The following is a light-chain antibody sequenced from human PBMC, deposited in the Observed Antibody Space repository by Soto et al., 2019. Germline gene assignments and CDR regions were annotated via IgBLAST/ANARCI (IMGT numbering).Light chain of an antibody. CDR3: QQYGSVPRT. V-gene: IGKV3-20*01. J-gene: IGKJ1*01. Sequence: EIVLTQSPGTLSLSPGERATLSCRASQSVSSSYLAWYQKKPGQAPRLLIYGASSRATGIPDRFSGSGSGTDFTLIISRLEPEDFAVYDCQQYGSVPRTFGEGTKVEIK. CDR1: QSVSSSY. CDR2: GAS.